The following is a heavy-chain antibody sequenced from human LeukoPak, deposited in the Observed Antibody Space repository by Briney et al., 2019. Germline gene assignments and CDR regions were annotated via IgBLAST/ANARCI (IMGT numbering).Heavy chain of an antibody. V-gene: IGHV3-33*01. Sequence: PGGSLRLSCAASGFTFSSYGMHWVRQAPGKGLEWAAVIWYDGSNKYCADSVKGRFTISRDNSKNTLYLQMNSLRAEDTAVYYCARDAYDYVWGSYRYLLDYWGQGTLVTVSS. J-gene: IGHJ4*02. CDR3: ARDAYDYVWGSYRYLLDY. CDR2: IWYDGSNK. D-gene: IGHD3-16*02. CDR1: GFTFSSYG.